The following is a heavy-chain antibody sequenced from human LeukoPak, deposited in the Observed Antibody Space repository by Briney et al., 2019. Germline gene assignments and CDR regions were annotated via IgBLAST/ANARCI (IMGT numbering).Heavy chain of an antibody. J-gene: IGHJ4*02. CDR3: ARYRGTAEPAYYFDC. Sequence: PGGSLRLSCAASGFTFSSYSMNWVCQAPGKGLEWVSSISSSSSYIYYADSVKGRFTISRDNAKNPLYLQMNSLRAEDTAVYYCARYRGTAEPAYYFDCWGQGILVTVSS. V-gene: IGHV3-21*01. CDR1: GFTFSSYS. CDR2: ISSSSSYI. D-gene: IGHD6-13*01.